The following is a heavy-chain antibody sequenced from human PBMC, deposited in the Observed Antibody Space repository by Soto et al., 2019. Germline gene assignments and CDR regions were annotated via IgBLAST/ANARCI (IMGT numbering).Heavy chain of an antibody. D-gene: IGHD3-9*01. Sequence: SETLSLTCAVYGGSFSGYYWSWIRQPPGKGLEWIGEIYHSGSTNYNPSLKSRVTISVDTSNNQFSLKLSSVTAADTAVYYCARSRGQILRYFDWLDPWGQGTLVTVSS. V-gene: IGHV4-34*01. J-gene: IGHJ5*02. CDR2: IYHSGST. CDR3: ARSRGQILRYFDWLDP. CDR1: GGSFSGYY.